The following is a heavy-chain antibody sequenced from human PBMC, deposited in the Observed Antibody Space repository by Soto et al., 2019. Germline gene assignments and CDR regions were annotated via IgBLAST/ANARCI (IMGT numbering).Heavy chain of an antibody. Sequence: EVQLVESGGGLVKPGGSLRLSCAASGFTFSNAWMSWVRQAPGKGLEWVGRIKSKTDGGTTDYAAPVKGRFTISRDDSKNTLYLQMNSLKTEDTAVYYCTTDLYCGGDCYSPWGQGTLVTVSS. J-gene: IGHJ5*02. CDR2: IKSKTDGGTT. CDR3: TTDLYCGGDCYSP. CDR1: GFTFSNAW. V-gene: IGHV3-15*01. D-gene: IGHD2-21*02.